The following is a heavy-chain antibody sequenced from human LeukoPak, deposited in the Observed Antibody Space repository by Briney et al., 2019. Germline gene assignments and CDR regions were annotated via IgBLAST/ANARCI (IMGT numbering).Heavy chain of an antibody. Sequence: SETLSLTCTVSGGSISSGEYYWSWIRQPPGKGLEWIGYIYYSGSTYYNPSLKSRVTISVDTSKNQFSLKLSSVTAADTAVYYCAREPFGSYADYWGQGTLVTVSS. CDR2: IYYSGST. V-gene: IGHV4-30-4*02. D-gene: IGHD1-26*01. CDR3: AREPFGSYADY. CDR1: GGSISSGEYY. J-gene: IGHJ4*02.